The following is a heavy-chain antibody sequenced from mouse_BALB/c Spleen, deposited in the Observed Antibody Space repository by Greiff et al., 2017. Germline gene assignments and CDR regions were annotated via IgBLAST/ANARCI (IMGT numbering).Heavy chain of an antibody. CDR3: ARQRFYYAMDY. J-gene: IGHJ4*01. CDR2: INSNGGST. Sequence: EVQLVESGGGLVKLGGSLKLSCAASGFTFSSYYMSWVRQTPEKRLELVAAINSNGGSTYYPDTVKGRFTISRDNAKNTLYLQMSSLKSEDTALYYCARQRFYYAMDYWGQGTSVTVSS. CDR1: GFTFSSYY. D-gene: IGHD1-1*01. V-gene: IGHV5-6-2*01.